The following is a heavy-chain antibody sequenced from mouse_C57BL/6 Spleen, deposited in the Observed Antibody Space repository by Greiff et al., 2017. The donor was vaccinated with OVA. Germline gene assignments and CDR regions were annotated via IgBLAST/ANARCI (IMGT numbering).Heavy chain of an antibody. CDR3: AREDYDHDGRGWFAY. V-gene: IGHV1-72*01. CDR1: GYTFTSYW. J-gene: IGHJ3*01. CDR2: IDPNSGGT. D-gene: IGHD2-4*01. Sequence: QVQLQQPGAELVKPGASVKLSCKASGYTFTSYWMHWVKQRPGRGLEWIGRIDPNSGGTKYNEKFKSKATLTVDKPSSTAYRQLSSLTSEDSAVYYCAREDYDHDGRGWFAYWGQGTLVTVSA.